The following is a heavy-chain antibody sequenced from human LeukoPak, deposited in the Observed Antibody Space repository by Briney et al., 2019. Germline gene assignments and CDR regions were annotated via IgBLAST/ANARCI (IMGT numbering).Heavy chain of an antibody. CDR1: GFTFSSYA. Sequence: GGSLRLSCAASGFTFSSYAMHWVRQAPGKGLEWVAVISYDGSNKYYADSVKGRFTISRDNSKNTLYLQMNSLRAEDTAVYYCASQVRAFDYWGQGTVVTVSS. CDR3: ASQVRAFDY. CDR2: ISYDGSNK. V-gene: IGHV3-30*04. J-gene: IGHJ4*02. D-gene: IGHD2-21*01.